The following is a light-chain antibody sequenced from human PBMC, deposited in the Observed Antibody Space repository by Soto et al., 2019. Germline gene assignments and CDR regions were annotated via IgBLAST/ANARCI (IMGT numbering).Light chain of an antibody. V-gene: IGKV1-17*01. J-gene: IGKJ1*01. CDR2: YAS. CDR3: QQYKSYLRT. CDR1: LGIRND. Sequence: DIQMTQSPSSLSASVGDRVTITCRASLGIRNDLGWYQHKPGKAPKRLIYYASNLETGVSSRFSGSGSGTEFTLTINSLQPEDFATYYCQQYKSYLRTFGQGTKVDIK.